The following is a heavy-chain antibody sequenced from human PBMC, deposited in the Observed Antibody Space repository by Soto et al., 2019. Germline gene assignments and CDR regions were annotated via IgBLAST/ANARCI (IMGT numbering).Heavy chain of an antibody. D-gene: IGHD6-13*01. Sequence: GSLRLSCAASGFTFSSYAMHWVRQAPGKGLEWVAVISYDGSNKYYADSVKGRFTISRDNSKNTLYLQMNSLRAEDTAVYYCAAIAAAGFDYWGQGTLVTVSS. CDR1: GFTFSSYA. CDR3: AAIAAAGFDY. CDR2: ISYDGSNK. J-gene: IGHJ4*02. V-gene: IGHV3-30-3*01.